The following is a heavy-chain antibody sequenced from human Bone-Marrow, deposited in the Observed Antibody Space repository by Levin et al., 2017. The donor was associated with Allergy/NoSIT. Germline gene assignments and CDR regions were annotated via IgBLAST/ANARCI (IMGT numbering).Heavy chain of an antibody. D-gene: IGHD6-6*01. V-gene: IGHV3-30*18. Sequence: HPGGSLRLSCAASGFSFSTCGMQWVRQAPGKGLGWVGVIASAGTLQYYADSVKGRFTISRDNSKNTMYLQMNSLRPEDTAVYYCAKEFVHDQWYFESWGRGTLVTVSS. CDR3: AKEFVHDQWYFES. CDR1: GFSFSTCG. J-gene: IGHJ2*01. CDR2: IASAGTLQ.